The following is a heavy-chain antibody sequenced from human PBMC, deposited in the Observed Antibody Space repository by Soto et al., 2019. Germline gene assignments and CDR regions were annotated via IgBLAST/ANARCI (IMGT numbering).Heavy chain of an antibody. J-gene: IGHJ4*02. Sequence: QVQLVQSGAEVKKPGASVKVSCKASGYTFTSYYMHWVRQAPGQGLEWMGIINPSGGTTGYAQNFQGRVTMTRDTPASTVYMELSSLRSDDTAVYYCARADDYLWGNYRHFDYWGQGTLVTVSS. CDR2: INPSGGTT. D-gene: IGHD3-16*02. CDR1: GYTFTSYY. V-gene: IGHV1-46*01. CDR3: ARADDYLWGNYRHFDY.